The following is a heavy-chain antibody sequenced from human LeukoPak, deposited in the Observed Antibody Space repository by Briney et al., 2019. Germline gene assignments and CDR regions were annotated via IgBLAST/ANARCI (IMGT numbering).Heavy chain of an antibody. D-gene: IGHD3-22*01. CDR2: ISSSGSTI. CDR3: ASDRDSSGYYSSYYYYGMDV. CDR1: GFTFSDYY. Sequence: GGSLRLSCAASGFTFSDYYMSWIRQAPGKGLEWVSYISSSGSTIYYADSVKGRFTISRDNSKNSLYLQMNSLRAEDTAVYSCASDRDSSGYYSSYYYYGMDVWGQGTTVTVSS. V-gene: IGHV3-11*01. J-gene: IGHJ6*02.